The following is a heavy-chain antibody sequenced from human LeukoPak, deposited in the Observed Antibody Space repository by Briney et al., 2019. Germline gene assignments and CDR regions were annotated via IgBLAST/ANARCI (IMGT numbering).Heavy chain of an antibody. CDR3: AKGRGRNRPHYYIDV. Sequence: GGFLRLSCAASGFTFSSYAMHWVRQAPGKGLEWVAVISYDGSNKYYADSVKGRFTISRDNSKNTLYLQMNSLGVEDTALYFCAKGRGRNRPHYYIDVWSRGTSVTVSS. J-gene: IGHJ6*03. CDR1: GFTFSSYA. V-gene: IGHV3-30-3*01. CDR2: ISYDGSNK. D-gene: IGHD1-14*01.